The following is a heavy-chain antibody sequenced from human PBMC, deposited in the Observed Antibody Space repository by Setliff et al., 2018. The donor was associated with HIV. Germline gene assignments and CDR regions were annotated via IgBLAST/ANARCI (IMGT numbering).Heavy chain of an antibody. D-gene: IGHD1-7*01. J-gene: IGHJ4*02. CDR3: ATNRVGNYPLDY. Sequence: SETLSLTCTVSGVSISSYYWSWIRQPPGKGLEWIGSITYSGSARYNPSLKSRVAISVDMSKNQFSLRVTSLTAADTAVYYCATNRVGNYPLDYWGRGTLVTVSS. CDR1: GVSISSYY. V-gene: IGHV4-59*05. CDR2: ITYSGSA.